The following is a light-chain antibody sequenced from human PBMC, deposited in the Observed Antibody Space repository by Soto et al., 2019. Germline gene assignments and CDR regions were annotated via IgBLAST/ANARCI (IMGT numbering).Light chain of an antibody. CDR2: AAS. J-gene: IGKJ3*01. CDR3: QQSYSTPFT. Sequence: DIPMTQSPSSLSASVGDRVTITCRASQSISSYLNWYQQKPGKAPKLLIYAASSLQRGVPSSFSGSGSGTNFILTNSSLQPEDFATYYCQQSYSTPFTFGPGTKVDIK. V-gene: IGKV1-39*01. CDR1: QSISSY.